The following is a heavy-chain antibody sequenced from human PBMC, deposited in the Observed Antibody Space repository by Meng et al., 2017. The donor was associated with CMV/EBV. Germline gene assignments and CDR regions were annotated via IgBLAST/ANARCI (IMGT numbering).Heavy chain of an antibody. V-gene: IGHV1-18*01. J-gene: IGHJ4*02. CDR2: ISGYNDNT. Sequence: QVQLVQSGAEVRKPGASVKVSCKASGYTFTHHGISWVRQAPGQGLEWMGWISGYNDNTKYARHLQGRVTMTTDTSTNTAYMELRSLRSDDTVIYYCARDTMMIMSFDHWGPGTLVTVSS. D-gene: IGHD3-22*01. CDR3: ARDTMMIMSFDH. CDR1: GYTFTHHG.